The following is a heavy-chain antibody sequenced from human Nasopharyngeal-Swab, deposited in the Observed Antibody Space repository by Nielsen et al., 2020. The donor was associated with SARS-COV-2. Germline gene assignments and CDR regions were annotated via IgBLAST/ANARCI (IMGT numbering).Heavy chain of an antibody. CDR3: ARDVTMVRGVIGDYYGMDV. J-gene: IGHJ6*02. CDR2: IYYSRST. Sequence: GSLRLSCTVSGASISSYYWSWIRQPPGKGLEWIGYIYYSRSTNYNPSLKSRVTISLDTSKNQFSLKLSSVTAADTAVYYCARDVTMVRGVIGDYYGMDVWGQGTTVTVSS. D-gene: IGHD3-10*01. CDR1: GASISSYY. V-gene: IGHV4-59*13.